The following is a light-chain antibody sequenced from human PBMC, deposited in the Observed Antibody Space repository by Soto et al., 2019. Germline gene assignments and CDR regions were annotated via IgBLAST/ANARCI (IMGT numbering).Light chain of an antibody. V-gene: IGKV1-16*01. CDR3: QHYNGYPQT. Sequence: DIQMTQSPSSLSASVGDSVTITCRATEDISTFLAWFQQKPGKPPKSLIYAASRLQSGVPSRFSGSGSATDFTLAISSLQPEDFGTYYCQHYNGYPQTVGQGTRLEIK. CDR2: AAS. J-gene: IGKJ5*01. CDR1: EDISTF.